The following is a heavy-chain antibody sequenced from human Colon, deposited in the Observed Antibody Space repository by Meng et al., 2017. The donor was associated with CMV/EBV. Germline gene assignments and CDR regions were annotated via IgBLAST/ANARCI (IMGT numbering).Heavy chain of an antibody. CDR1: GGSISTFY. V-gene: IGHV4-59*01. Sequence: SETLSLTCTVSGGSISTFYWSWLRQSPGKGLEWIGYVYYAGSTKYKSPLKDRVTTSVDTSKRQFSLRLASVTSADTAVYYCAKDFFREGVSGAFDIWGQGTMVTVSS. CDR2: VYYAGST. CDR3: AKDFFREGVSGAFDI. D-gene: IGHD3-10*01. J-gene: IGHJ3*02.